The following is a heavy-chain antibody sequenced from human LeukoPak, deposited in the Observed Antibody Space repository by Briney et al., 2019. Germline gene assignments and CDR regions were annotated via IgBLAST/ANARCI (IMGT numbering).Heavy chain of an antibody. CDR1: GFTFSIYA. J-gene: IGHJ4*02. CDR3: AKLTVVDY. Sequence: GSLRLSCAASGFTFSIYAMNWVRHAPRKGLEGISTVIASGGSTYYTDSIKGRFTISRDNSKKTLYLQMNSLRADDTAVYYCAKLTVVDYWGQGTLVTVSS. V-gene: IGHV3-23*01. D-gene: IGHD4-23*01. CDR2: VIASGGST.